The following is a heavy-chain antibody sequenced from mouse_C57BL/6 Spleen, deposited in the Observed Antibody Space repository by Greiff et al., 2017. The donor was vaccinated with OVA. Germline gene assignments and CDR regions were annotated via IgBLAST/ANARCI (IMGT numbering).Heavy chain of an antibody. D-gene: IGHD2-3*01. V-gene: IGHV1-64*01. J-gene: IGHJ4*01. CDR1: GYTFTSYW. CDR3: AREENLYDGYYDVYAMDY. Sequence: QVQLQQPGAELVKPGASVKLSCKASGYTFTSYWMHWVKQRPGQGLEWIGMIHPNSGSTNYNEKFKSKATLTVDKSSSTAYMQLSSLTSEDSAVYYCAREENLYDGYYDVYAMDYWGQGTSVTVSS. CDR2: IHPNSGST.